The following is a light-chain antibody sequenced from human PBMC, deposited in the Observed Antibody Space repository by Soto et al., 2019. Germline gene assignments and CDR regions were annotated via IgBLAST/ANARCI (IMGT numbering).Light chain of an antibody. Sequence: DIVLTQTPLSSPVTLGQPASISCRSSQSLVHSDGNPYLSWFHQRPGQPPRLLIDKVSNRFSGVPDRFIGSGAGTDFTLKISRVEAEDVGVYFCMQATQYRPYTFGQGTKLEIK. CDR2: KVS. J-gene: IGKJ2*01. CDR3: MQATQYRPYT. V-gene: IGKV2-24*01. CDR1: QSLVHSDGNPY.